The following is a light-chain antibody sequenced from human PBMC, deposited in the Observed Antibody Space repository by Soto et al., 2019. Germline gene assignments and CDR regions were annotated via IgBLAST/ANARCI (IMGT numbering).Light chain of an antibody. Sequence: DIQMTQSPSTLSASVGDRVSITCRASQSISRQLAWYQQKPGKAPNLLLYQASNLETGVPSRFTGSGSGTEFTLTISSLQPDDLVTYYCIQYQSYWTFGQGTKVEVK. V-gene: IGKV1-5*03. CDR1: QSISRQ. CDR2: QAS. J-gene: IGKJ1*01. CDR3: IQYQSYWT.